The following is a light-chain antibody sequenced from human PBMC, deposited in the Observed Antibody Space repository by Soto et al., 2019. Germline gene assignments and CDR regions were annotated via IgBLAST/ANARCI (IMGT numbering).Light chain of an antibody. J-gene: IGKJ3*01. CDR1: QSVSSNY. CDR2: GAS. Sequence: EILLTQSPGTLSLSPGERATLSCRASQSVSSNYLAWYQQKPGQAPSLIIYGASNRANGIPDRFSGSGSGTEFTLTVRRLEPEDFALYYCQQYGSSSIFIFGPGTKVDIK. CDR3: QQYGSSSIFI. V-gene: IGKV3-20*01.